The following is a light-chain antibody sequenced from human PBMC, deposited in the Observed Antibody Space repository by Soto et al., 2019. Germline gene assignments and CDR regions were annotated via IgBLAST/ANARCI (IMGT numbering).Light chain of an antibody. CDR3: CSYAGSSTLVV. Sequence: QSVLTQPGSVSGSPGQSITISCTGTSSDVGSYNLVSWYQQHPGKAPKLMIYEVSKRPSGVSNRFSGSKSGNTASLTISGLQAEDEADYYCCSYAGSSTLVVFGTGTKLTVL. V-gene: IGLV2-23*02. J-gene: IGLJ1*01. CDR2: EVS. CDR1: SSDVGSYNL.